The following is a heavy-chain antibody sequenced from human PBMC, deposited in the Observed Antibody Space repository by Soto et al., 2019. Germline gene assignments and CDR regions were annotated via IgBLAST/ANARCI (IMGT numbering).Heavy chain of an antibody. D-gene: IGHD6-19*01. CDR2: FDPEDGET. Sequence: GASVKVSCKVSGYTLTELSMHWVRQAPGKGLEWMGGFDPEDGETIYAQKFQGRVTITRDTSASTAYMELSSLRSEDTAVYYCARPPHKASWLIPRAFDIWGQGTMVTVSS. V-gene: IGHV1-24*01. CDR1: GYTLTELS. J-gene: IGHJ3*02. CDR3: ARPPHKASWLIPRAFDI.